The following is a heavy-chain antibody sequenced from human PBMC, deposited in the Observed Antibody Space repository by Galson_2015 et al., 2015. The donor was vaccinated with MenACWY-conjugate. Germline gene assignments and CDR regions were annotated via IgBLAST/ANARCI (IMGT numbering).Heavy chain of an antibody. J-gene: IGHJ4*02. CDR2: IKADGSFS. D-gene: IGHD1-1*01. CDR3: ARDNNWSFDS. V-gene: IGHV3-74*01. CDR1: GFTFNNYW. Sequence: SLRLSCAASGFTFNNYWMHWVRQPPRKGLEWISYIKADGSFSNYADSVKGRFTISTDNAKNMVYLQMDGLGDEDTAVYFCARDNNWSFDSWGQGTLVTVSS.